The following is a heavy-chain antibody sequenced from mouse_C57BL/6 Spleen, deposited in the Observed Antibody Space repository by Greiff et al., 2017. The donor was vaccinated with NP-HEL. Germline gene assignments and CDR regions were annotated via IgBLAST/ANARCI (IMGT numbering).Heavy chain of an antibody. V-gene: IGHV1-76*01. CDR2: IYPGSGNT. CDR1: GYTFTDYY. CDR3: ARSIYYGSSYGDY. J-gene: IGHJ2*01. Sequence: QVQLQQSGAELVRPGASVKLSCKASGYTFTDYYINWVKQRPGQGLEWIARIYPGSGNTYYNEKFKGKATLTAEKSSSTAYMQLSSLTSEDSAVYFWARSIYYGSSYGDYWGQGTTLTVSS. D-gene: IGHD1-1*01.